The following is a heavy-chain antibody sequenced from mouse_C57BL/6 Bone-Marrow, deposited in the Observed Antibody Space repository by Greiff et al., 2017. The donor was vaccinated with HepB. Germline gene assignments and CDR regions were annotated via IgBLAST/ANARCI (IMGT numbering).Heavy chain of an antibody. Sequence: EVMLVESGGGLVKPGGSLKLSCAASGFTFSSYAMSWVRQTPEKRLEWVATISAGGSYTYYPDNVKGRFTISRDNAKNNLYLQMSHLKSEDTAMYYCARDSTAGDYWGQGTTLTVAS. CDR1: GFTFSSYA. J-gene: IGHJ2*01. D-gene: IGHD1-2*01. V-gene: IGHV5-4*01. CDR2: ISAGGSYT. CDR3: ARDSTAGDY.